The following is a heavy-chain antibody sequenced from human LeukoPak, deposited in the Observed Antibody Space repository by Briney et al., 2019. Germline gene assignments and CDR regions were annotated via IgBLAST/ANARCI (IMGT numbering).Heavy chain of an antibody. CDR1: GFTFSSYA. CDR2: ISGSGGST. CDR3: AKDRGDNWKFYYN. D-gene: IGHD1-20*01. V-gene: IGHV3-23*01. J-gene: IGHJ4*02. Sequence: PGGSLRLSCAASGFTFSSYAMSWVRQAPGKGLEWVSAISGSGGSTYYADSVKGRFTISRDNSKNTLYLHMNNLRVEDTASYYCAKDRGDNWKFYYNWGQGTLVTVSS.